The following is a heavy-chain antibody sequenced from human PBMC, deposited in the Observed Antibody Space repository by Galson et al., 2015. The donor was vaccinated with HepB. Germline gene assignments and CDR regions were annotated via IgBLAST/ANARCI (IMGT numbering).Heavy chain of an antibody. CDR1: GFTFSSYA. CDR2: ISGSGGST. Sequence: SLRLSCAASGFTFSSYAMSWVRQAPGKGLEWVSAISGSGGSTYYADSVKGRFTISGDNSKNTLYLQMNSLRAEDTAVYYCAKGADYGGHYYYGMDVWGQGTTVTVSS. V-gene: IGHV3-23*01. CDR3: AKGADYGGHYYYGMDV. D-gene: IGHD4-23*01. J-gene: IGHJ6*02.